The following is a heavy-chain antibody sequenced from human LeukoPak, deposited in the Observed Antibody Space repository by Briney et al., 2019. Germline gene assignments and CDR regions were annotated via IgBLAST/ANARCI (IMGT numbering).Heavy chain of an antibody. CDR3: ARDLLLAAAGTVCDY. J-gene: IGHJ4*02. Sequence: ASVKVSCKASGYTFTGYYMHWVRQAPGQGLEWMGWINPNSGGTNYAQKFQGRVTMTSDTSISTAYMELSRLRSDDTAVYYCARDLLLAAAGTVCDYWGQGTLVTVSS. CDR2: INPNSGGT. D-gene: IGHD6-13*01. V-gene: IGHV1-2*02. CDR1: GYTFTGYY.